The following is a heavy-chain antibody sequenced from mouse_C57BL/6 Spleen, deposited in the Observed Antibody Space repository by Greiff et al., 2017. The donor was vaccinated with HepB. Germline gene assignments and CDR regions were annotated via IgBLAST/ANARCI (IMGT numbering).Heavy chain of an antibody. CDR2: IDPETGGT. V-gene: IGHV1-15*01. J-gene: IGHJ2*01. CDR1: GYTFTDYE. CDR3: TRGGSPCYFDY. D-gene: IGHD1-1*02. Sequence: QVQLQQSGAELVRPGASVTLSCKVSGYTFTDYEMHWVKQTPVHGLEWIGAIDPETGGTAYHQKFKGKAILTADKSSSTAYMELRSLTSEDSAVYYCTRGGSPCYFDYWAKAPLSQSPQ.